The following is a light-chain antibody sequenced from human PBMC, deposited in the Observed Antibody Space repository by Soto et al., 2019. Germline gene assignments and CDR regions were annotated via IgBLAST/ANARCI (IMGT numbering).Light chain of an antibody. CDR1: SSDVGGYHY. Sequence: QSVLTQPRSVSGSPGQSVTLSCTGTSSDVGGYHYVSWYQHHPGKAPKIIIYDVNKRPSGVPDRFSGSKSGNTASLTISGLQTEDEADYYCCSYAGSYTLVFGGGTKAHRP. J-gene: IGLJ2*01. CDR3: CSYAGSYTLV. V-gene: IGLV2-11*01. CDR2: DVN.